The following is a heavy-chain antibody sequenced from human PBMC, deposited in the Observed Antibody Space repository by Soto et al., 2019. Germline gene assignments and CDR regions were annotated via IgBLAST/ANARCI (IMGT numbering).Heavy chain of an antibody. CDR1: GGSISSSSYY. CDR2: IYYSGST. V-gene: IGHV4-39*01. D-gene: IGHD3-3*01. J-gene: IGHJ4*02. CDR3: ARHVWSGYYFDY. Sequence: PSETLSLTCTVSGGSISSSSYYWGWIRQPPGKGLEWIGSIYYSGSTYYNPSLKSRVTISVDTSKNQFSLKLSSVTAADTAVYYFARHVWSGYYFDYWGQGTLVTVSS.